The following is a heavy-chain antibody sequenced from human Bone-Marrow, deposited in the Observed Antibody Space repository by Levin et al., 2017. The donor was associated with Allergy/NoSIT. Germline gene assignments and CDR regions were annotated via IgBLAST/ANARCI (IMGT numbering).Heavy chain of an antibody. CDR1: GFTVSSNY. CDR3: ARDSAA. J-gene: IGHJ5*02. Sequence: LSLTCAASGFTVSSNYMSWVRQAPGKGLEWVSVIYSCGSTYYADSVKGRFTISRDNSKNTLYLQMNSLRAEDTAVYYCARDSAAWGQGTLVTVSS. V-gene: IGHV3-66*03. CDR2: IYSCGST.